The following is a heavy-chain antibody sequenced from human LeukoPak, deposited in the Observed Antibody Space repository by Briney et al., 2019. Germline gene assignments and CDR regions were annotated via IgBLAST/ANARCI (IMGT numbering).Heavy chain of an antibody. J-gene: IGHJ4*02. CDR3: ANQRLYQLLGAPLDY. V-gene: IGHV3-23*01. D-gene: IGHD2-2*01. CDR2: ISGSGGST. Sequence: PGGSLRLSCTASGSTFSSYAMSWVRQALGKGLEWVSAISGSGGSTYYADSVKGRFTISRGNSKNTLYLQMNSLRAEDTAVYYCANQRLYQLLGAPLDYWGQGTLVTVSS. CDR1: GSTFSSYA.